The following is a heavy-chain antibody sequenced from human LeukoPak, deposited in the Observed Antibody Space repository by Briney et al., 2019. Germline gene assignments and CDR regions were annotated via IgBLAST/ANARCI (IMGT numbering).Heavy chain of an antibody. CDR1: GITLSNYG. Sequence: GSLRLSCAVSGITLSNYGMNWVRQAPGKGLEWVSYISSSGSTIYYADSVKGRFTISRGNAKNSLYLQMNSLRAEDTAVYYCARHGTSDYGDYVTFDYWGQGTLVTVSS. CDR2: ISSSGSTI. J-gene: IGHJ4*02. CDR3: ARHGTSDYGDYVTFDY. D-gene: IGHD4-17*01. V-gene: IGHV3-48*04.